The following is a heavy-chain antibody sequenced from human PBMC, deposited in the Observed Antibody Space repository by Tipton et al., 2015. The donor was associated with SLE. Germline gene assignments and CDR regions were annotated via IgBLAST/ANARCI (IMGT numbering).Heavy chain of an antibody. CDR3: ERAAAGDHNYCWYMAV. CDR1: GYTFINFG. Sequence: QSGAEVKKPGASVKVSCKASGYTFINFGIHWVRQAPGQGLEWMGWISAYNGHTNYAQKVQGRVTMTTDESTSTAYMELRTLKSDDTAVYFCERAAAGDHNYCWYMAVWGKGTTVTVSS. J-gene: IGHJ6*03. V-gene: IGHV1-18*01. D-gene: IGHD2-8*02. CDR2: ISAYNGHT.